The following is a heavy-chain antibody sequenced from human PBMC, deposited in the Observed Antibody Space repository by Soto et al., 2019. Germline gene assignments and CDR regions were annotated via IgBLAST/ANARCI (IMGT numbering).Heavy chain of an antibody. V-gene: IGHV1-18*01. D-gene: IGHD3-10*01. CDR1: GYTFFNYG. CDR2: ISGYNGNT. CDR3: AGHMVVNDNGDYVDS. Sequence: QVQLVQSGAEVKNPGASVKVSCKASGYTFFNYGITWVRQAPGQGLEWLGWISGYNGNTQYAQKVQGRVTITTETSTGTAYMELWSLKSADTAVYYCAGHMVVNDNGDYVDSWGQGTHVTV. J-gene: IGHJ4*02.